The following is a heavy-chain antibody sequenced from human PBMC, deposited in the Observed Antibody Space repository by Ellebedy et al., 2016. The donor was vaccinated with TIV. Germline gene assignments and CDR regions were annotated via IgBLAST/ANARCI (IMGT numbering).Heavy chain of an antibody. CDR1: GFTFDDYA. CDR3: AKDIVATIPPYYGMDV. CDR2: ISWNSGSI. Sequence: GGSLRLSXAASGFTFDDYAMPWVRQAPGKGLEWVSGISWNSGSIGYVDSVKGRFTISRDNAKNSLYLQMNSLRAEDTALYYCAKDIVATIPPYYGMDVWGQGTTVTVSS. J-gene: IGHJ6*02. D-gene: IGHD5-12*01. V-gene: IGHV3-9*01.